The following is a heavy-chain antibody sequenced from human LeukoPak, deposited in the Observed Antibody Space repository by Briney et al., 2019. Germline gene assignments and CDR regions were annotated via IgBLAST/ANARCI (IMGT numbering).Heavy chain of an antibody. D-gene: IGHD3-9*01. CDR2: TNPNSGGT. CDR3: AREAYDILTGYWHFDY. Sequence: ASAKVSWKASRYTFTGSYMDWVRQATGQGLKWSGRTNPNSGGTNYAQKFQGRVTMKRDTSISTAYMELSRLRSDDTAVYYCAREAYDILTGYWHFDYWGQGTLVTVSS. V-gene: IGHV1-2*02. J-gene: IGHJ4*02. CDR1: RYTFTGSY.